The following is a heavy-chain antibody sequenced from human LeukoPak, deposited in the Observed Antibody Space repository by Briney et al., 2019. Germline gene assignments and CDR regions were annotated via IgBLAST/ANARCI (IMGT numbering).Heavy chain of an antibody. CDR3: ARGGRSSYGMDV. Sequence: GESLKISCKGSGYIFSTNWIGWVREMPGKGLECMGIIYPSDSDTRYNPSFQGQVIISADKSISTAYLQWSSLKASDTAMYYCARGGRSSYGMDVWGQGTTATVSS. D-gene: IGHD1-26*01. CDR1: GYIFSTNW. J-gene: IGHJ6*02. CDR2: IYPSDSDT. V-gene: IGHV5-51*01.